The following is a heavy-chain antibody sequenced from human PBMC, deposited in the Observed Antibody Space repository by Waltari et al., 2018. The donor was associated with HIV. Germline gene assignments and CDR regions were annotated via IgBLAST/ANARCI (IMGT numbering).Heavy chain of an antibody. CDR3: VRVMSGDYRSSWFDP. CDR2: MYHSGST. V-gene: IGHV4-4*02. D-gene: IGHD4-17*01. Sequence: QVQLQESGPGLVKPSETLSLTCAVSGGSISSYNWWTWVRQAPGKGLEWIGGMYHSGSTIYNPSLRSRVTISVDKSKNQFSLRLTSVTAADTAVYYCVRVMSGDYRSSWFDPWGQGTLVTVSS. CDR1: GGSISSYNW. J-gene: IGHJ5*02.